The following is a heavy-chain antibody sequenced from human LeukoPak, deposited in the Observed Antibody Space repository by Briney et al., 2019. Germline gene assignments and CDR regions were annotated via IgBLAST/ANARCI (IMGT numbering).Heavy chain of an antibody. CDR2: INHSGST. CDR3: ARARRITMVRGVIPPHWFDP. CDR1: GGSFSGYY. Sequence: SETLSLTCAVYGGSFSGYYWSWIRQPPGKGLEWIGEINHSGSTNYNPSLKSRVTISVDTSKNQFSLKLSSVTAADTAVYYCARARRITMVRGVIPPHWFDPWGQGTLVTVSS. V-gene: IGHV4-34*01. J-gene: IGHJ5*02. D-gene: IGHD3-10*01.